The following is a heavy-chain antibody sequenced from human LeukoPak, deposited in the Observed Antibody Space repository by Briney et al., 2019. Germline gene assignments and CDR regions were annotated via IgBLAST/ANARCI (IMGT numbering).Heavy chain of an antibody. D-gene: IGHD3-22*01. CDR1: GFTFSSYS. CDR2: ISSSSSYI. CDR3: ATGVNYYDSSGYYSWFDP. V-gene: IGHV3-21*04. J-gene: IGHJ5*02. Sequence: PGGSLRLSCAASGFTFSSYSMNWVRQAPGKGLEWVSSISSSSSYIYYADSVKGRFTISRDNAKNSLYLQMNSLRAEDTAVYYCATGVNYYDSSGYYSWFDPWGQGTLVTVSS.